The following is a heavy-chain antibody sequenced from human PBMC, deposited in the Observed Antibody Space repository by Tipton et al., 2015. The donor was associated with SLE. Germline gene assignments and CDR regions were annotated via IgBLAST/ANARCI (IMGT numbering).Heavy chain of an antibody. CDR2: ISHSGTA. V-gene: IGHV4-31*03. CDR3: ARNPITMGRGVIPGAFDI. CDR1: GGSIRSSNYF. Sequence: TLSLTCTVSGGSIRSSNYFWSWVRQLPGKGREWSGYISHSGTAYSNPSLKSRLNILKDTSKNQFPLRLNSLTAADTAVYYCARNPITMGRGVIPGAFDIWGQGTMVTVSS. D-gene: IGHD3-10*01. J-gene: IGHJ3*02.